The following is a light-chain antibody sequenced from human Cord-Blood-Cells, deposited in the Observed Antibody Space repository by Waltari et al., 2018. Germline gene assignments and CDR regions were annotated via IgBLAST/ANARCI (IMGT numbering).Light chain of an antibody. CDR2: DVS. Sequence: QSALTQPRSVSGSPGQSVTISCTGTSSDVGGYNYVSWYQQHPGKAPKLMIYDVSKRPSGVPDRFSGSKSGNPASLPISGLQAEDEADYCCCSYAGSYTLFGGGTKLTVL. CDR1: SSDVGGYNY. CDR3: CSYAGSYTL. V-gene: IGLV2-11*01. J-gene: IGLJ2*01.